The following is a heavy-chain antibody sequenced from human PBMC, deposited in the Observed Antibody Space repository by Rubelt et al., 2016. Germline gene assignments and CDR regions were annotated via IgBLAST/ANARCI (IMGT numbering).Heavy chain of an antibody. CDR3: ARGHPFYHYFDY. V-gene: IGHV1-8*02. CDR2: MNPNGGNT. D-gene: IGHD3-16*01. Sequence: QVQLVQSGAEVKKPGASVKVSCKASGYTFTSYGISWVRQAPGQGLEWMGWMNPNGGNTGYAQKFQGRVTMTRNTSIRTAYMELSSLRSEDTAVYYCARGHPFYHYFDYWGQGTLVTVSS. CDR1: GYTFTSYG. J-gene: IGHJ4*02.